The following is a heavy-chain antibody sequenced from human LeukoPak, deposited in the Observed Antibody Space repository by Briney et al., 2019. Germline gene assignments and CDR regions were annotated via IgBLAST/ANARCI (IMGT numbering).Heavy chain of an antibody. D-gene: IGHD4-17*01. Sequence: ASVKVSCKASGYTFTGYYMHWVRPAPGQGLEWMGRINPNSGGTNYAQKFQGRVTMTRDTSISTAYMELSRLRSDDTAVYYCARETTTVTTADYWGQGTLVTVSS. CDR1: GYTFTGYY. CDR2: INPNSGGT. CDR3: ARETTTVTTADY. J-gene: IGHJ4*02. V-gene: IGHV1-2*06.